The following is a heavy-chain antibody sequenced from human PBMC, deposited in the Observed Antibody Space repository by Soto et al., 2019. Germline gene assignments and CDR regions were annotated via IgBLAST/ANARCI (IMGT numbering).Heavy chain of an antibody. J-gene: IGHJ4*02. CDR3: ARSSRINDY. Sequence: PSETLSLTCTVSGGSISSSSYYWGWIRQPPGKGLEWIGSIYYSGSTYYNPSLKSRVTISVDTSKNQFSLKLSSVTAADTAVYYCARSSRINDYWGQGTLVTVSS. V-gene: IGHV4-39*01. CDR1: GGSISSSSYY. D-gene: IGHD6-6*01. CDR2: IYYSGST.